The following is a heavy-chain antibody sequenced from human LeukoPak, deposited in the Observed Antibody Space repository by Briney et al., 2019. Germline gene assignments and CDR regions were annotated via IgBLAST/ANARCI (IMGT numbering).Heavy chain of an antibody. V-gene: IGHV1-18*01. J-gene: IGHJ4*02. Sequence: GASVKVSCKASGHTFTSYGISWVRQAPGQGLEWMGWISAKKGNTDYAQKLQGRVTMTTDTSTSTAYMELRSLRSDDTAVYYCARDMYSSGRVPFDYWGQGTLVTVSS. D-gene: IGHD6-19*01. CDR3: ARDMYSSGRVPFDY. CDR1: GHTFTSYG. CDR2: ISAKKGNT.